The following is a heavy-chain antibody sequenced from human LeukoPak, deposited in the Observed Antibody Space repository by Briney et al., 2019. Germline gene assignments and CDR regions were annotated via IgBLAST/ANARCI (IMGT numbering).Heavy chain of an antibody. CDR3: AKGSVSVVVPAVIPYY. CDR1: GFTFKKYA. J-gene: IGHJ4*02. V-gene: IGHV3-23*01. D-gene: IGHD2-2*01. CDR2: ISGSGGST. Sequence: GGSLGLSCAASGFTFKKYAMSWVRQAPGKGLEWVSGISGSGGSTYYADSVKGRFTISRDNSKNTLYLQMNSLRAEDTAVYYCAKGSVSVVVPAVIPYYWGQGTLVTVSS.